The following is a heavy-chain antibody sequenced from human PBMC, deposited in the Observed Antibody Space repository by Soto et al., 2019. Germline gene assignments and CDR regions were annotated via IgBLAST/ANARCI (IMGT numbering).Heavy chain of an antibody. Sequence: GGSLRLSCAASGFTFSTYAMSWVRQAPGKGLEWVSAISASGRDTYYANSVKGRFTISRDNSKNTLYLQMNSLRAEDTAGYYCAKSDSSSLNGPQDSWGQGSLVTVSS. D-gene: IGHD6-13*01. J-gene: IGHJ4*02. CDR2: ISASGRDT. CDR1: GFTFSTYA. V-gene: IGHV3-23*01. CDR3: AKSDSSSLNGPQDS.